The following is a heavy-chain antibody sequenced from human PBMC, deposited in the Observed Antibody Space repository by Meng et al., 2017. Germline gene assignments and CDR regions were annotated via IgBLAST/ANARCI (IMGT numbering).Heavy chain of an antibody. J-gene: IGHJ4*02. CDR1: GGTFSSYA. CDR3: ARDDYSNYLPFDY. V-gene: IGHV1-69*01. Sequence: QVQLVESGAEVEKPGSTVKVPCKASGGTFSSYAISWVRQAPGQGLEWMGGIIPIFGTANYAQKFQGRVTITADESTSTAYMELSSLRSEDTAVYYCARDDYSNYLPFDYWGQGTLVTVSS. CDR2: IIPIFGTA. D-gene: IGHD4-11*01.